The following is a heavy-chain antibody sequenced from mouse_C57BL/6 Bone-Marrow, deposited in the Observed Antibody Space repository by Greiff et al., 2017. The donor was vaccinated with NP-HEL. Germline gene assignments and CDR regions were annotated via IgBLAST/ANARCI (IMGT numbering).Heavy chain of an antibody. CDR1: YFAFMASA. V-gene: IGHV1-49*01. Sequence: KQSGAELVRPGSSVKLSCKDSYFAFMASAMHWVKQRPGHGLEWIGSFTMCSGATEYSENFKGKATLTANTSSSTAYMELSSLTSEASAVYYCARGAPLGLDWYFDVWGTGTTVTVSS. CDR2: FTMCSGAT. D-gene: IGHD4-1*01. CDR3: ARGAPLGLDWYFDV. J-gene: IGHJ1*03.